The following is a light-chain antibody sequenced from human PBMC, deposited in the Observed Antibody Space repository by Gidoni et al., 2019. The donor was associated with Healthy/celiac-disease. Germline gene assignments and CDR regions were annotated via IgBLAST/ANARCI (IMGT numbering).Light chain of an antibody. CDR3: MQALRTPFT. Sequence: DIVMTQSPLPLPVIPGEPASSPCRSSQSLLHSNGYNYLDWYLQKPGQSPQLLIYLGSNRASGVPDRFSGSGSGTDFTLKISRVEAEDVGVYYCMQALRTPFTFGPGTKVDIK. CDR1: QSLLHSNGYNY. J-gene: IGKJ3*01. CDR2: LGS. V-gene: IGKV2-28*01.